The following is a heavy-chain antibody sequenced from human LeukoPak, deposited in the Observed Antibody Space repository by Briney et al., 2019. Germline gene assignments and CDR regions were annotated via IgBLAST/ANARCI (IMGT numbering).Heavy chain of an antibody. D-gene: IGHD5-12*01. CDR3: ARVPATARVFVMDV. Sequence: GESLKISCKGSGYSFTSYGISWVRQAPGQGLEWMGWIGVYSGNTNYAQKFQGRATMTTDTSTSTAYMELRSLRSDDTAVHYCARVPATARVFVMDVWGQGTTATVSS. CDR2: IGVYSGNT. J-gene: IGHJ6*02. V-gene: IGHV1-18*01. CDR1: GYSFTSYG.